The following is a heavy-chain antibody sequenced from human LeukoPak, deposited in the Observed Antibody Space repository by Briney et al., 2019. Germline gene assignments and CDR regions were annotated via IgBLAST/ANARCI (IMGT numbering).Heavy chain of an antibody. CDR2: ISAYNGNT. Sequence: ASVKVSCNASGYTFTSYGISWVRQAPGQGLEWMGWISAYNGNTNYAQKLQGRVTMTTDTSTSTAYMELRSLRSDDTAVYYCASVFGELSPHYGMDVWGQGTTVTVSS. CDR3: ASVFGELSPHYGMDV. CDR1: GYTFTSYG. V-gene: IGHV1-18*01. J-gene: IGHJ6*02. D-gene: IGHD3-10*02.